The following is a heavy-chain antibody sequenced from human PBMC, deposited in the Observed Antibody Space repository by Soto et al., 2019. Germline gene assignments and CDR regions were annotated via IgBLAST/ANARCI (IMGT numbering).Heavy chain of an antibody. J-gene: IGHJ6*02. V-gene: IGHV1-46*01. Sequence: SVKVSCKASGYTFTSYYMHWVRQAPVQGLEWMGIINPSGGSTSYAQKFQGRVTMTRDTSTSTVYMELSSLRSEDTAVYYCARGGMSNYYGMDVWGQGTTVTSP. CDR2: INPSGGST. D-gene: IGHD3-16*01. CDR1: GYTFTSYY. CDR3: ARGGMSNYYGMDV.